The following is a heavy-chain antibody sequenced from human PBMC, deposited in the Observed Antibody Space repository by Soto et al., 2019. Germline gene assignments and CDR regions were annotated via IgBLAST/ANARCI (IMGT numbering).Heavy chain of an antibody. CDR2: ISAYNGNT. J-gene: IGHJ6*02. Sequence: ASVKVSCKASGYTFTSYGISWVRQAPGQGLEWMGWISAYNGNTNYAQKLQGRVTMTTDTSTSTACMELRSLRSDDTAVYYCARDGHXSSGYYYVPYYYYGMDVWGQGTTVTVSS. CDR3: ARDGHXSSGYYYVPYYYYGMDV. D-gene: IGHD3-22*01. V-gene: IGHV1-18*04. CDR1: GYTFTSYG.